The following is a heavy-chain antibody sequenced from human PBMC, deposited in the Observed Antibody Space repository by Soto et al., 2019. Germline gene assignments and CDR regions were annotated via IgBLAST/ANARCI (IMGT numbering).Heavy chain of an antibody. V-gene: IGHV1-18*04. CDR1: GYTFTSYG. D-gene: IGHD3-22*01. CDR3: AILKDSDSSGYYYTDD. CDR2: ISAYNGNT. J-gene: IGHJ4*02. Sequence: AAVKVSCKASGYTFTSYGISWVRQAPGQGLEWMGWISAYNGNTNYAQKLQGRVTMTTDTSTSTAYMELRSLRSDDTAVYYCAILKDSDSSGYYYTDDWGQGTPVTV.